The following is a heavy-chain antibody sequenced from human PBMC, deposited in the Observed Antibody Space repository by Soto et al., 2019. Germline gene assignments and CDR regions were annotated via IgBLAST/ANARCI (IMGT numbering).Heavy chain of an antibody. V-gene: IGHV3-23*01. J-gene: IGHJ4*02. Sequence: GGSLRLFCAASGFTFSSYAMSWVRQAPGKGLEWVSAISGSGGSTYYADSVKGRFTISRDNSKNTLYLQMNSLRAEDTAVYYCAKDPIVVVVAAGFDYWGQGTLVTVSS. CDR2: ISGSGGST. D-gene: IGHD2-15*01. CDR1: GFTFSSYA. CDR3: AKDPIVVVVAAGFDY.